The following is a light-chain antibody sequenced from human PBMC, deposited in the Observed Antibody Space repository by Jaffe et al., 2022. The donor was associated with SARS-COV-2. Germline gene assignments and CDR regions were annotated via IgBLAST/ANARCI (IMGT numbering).Light chain of an antibody. CDR3: SSSTSSSTLRV. Sequence: QSALTQPASVSGSPGQSITISCTGTSSDVGGYNYVSWYQQHPGKAPKLMIYEVSNRPSGVPDRFSGSKSGNTASLTISGLQAEDEADYYCSSSTSSSTLRVFGGGTKLTVL. J-gene: IGLJ3*02. CDR2: EVS. CDR1: SSDVGGYNY. V-gene: IGLV2-14*01.